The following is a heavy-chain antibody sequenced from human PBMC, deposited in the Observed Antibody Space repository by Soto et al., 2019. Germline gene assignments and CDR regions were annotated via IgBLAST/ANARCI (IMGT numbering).Heavy chain of an antibody. J-gene: IGHJ4*02. Sequence: ASVKVSCKASGYTFTSFDINCVRQATGHGLERMGWMNPNSGHTGYAQKFQGRVTMTRDTSISTAYMELSSLRYEDTAVYYCTRGRNSGDGYNGGGYWGQGTLVTVSS. CDR2: MNPNSGHT. D-gene: IGHD1-1*01. CDR1: GYTFTSFD. CDR3: TRGRNSGDGYNGGGY. V-gene: IGHV1-8*01.